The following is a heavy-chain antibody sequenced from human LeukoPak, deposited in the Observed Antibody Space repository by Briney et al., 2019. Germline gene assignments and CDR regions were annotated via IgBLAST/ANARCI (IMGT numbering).Heavy chain of an antibody. CDR1: GYTFTGYY. CDR2: INPNSGGT. D-gene: IGHD3-16*01. Sequence: ASVTVSFKASGYTFTGYYMHWVRQAPGQGLEWMGWINPNSGGTNYAQKFQGRVTITRDTSISTAYMEMSRLRSDDTAVYYCARIPAYYDYVRGTNDAFDIWGQGTMVTVSS. V-gene: IGHV1-2*02. CDR3: ARIPAYYDYVRGTNDAFDI. J-gene: IGHJ3*02.